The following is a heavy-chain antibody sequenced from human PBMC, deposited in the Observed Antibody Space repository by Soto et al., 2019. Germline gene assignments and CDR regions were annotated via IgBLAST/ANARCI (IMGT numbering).Heavy chain of an antibody. CDR2: ISYDGVTI. Sequence: QVQVVESGGGVVQPGRSLRLSCAASGFTFRSYAMHWVRQAPGKGLEWVAVISYDGVTIYHADSVKGRLTIYRDNSKDTLYLQMESLRDADRAVYYCARGYTTNWYYYYFGMDVWGQGTTVTVSS. CDR3: ARGYTTNWYYYYFGMDV. J-gene: IGHJ6*02. D-gene: IGHD1-1*01. CDR1: GFTFRSYA. V-gene: IGHV3-30*03.